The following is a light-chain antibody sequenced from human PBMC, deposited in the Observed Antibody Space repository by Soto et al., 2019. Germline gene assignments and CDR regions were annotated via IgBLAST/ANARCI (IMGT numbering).Light chain of an antibody. CDR1: QSVASN. J-gene: IGKJ4*01. V-gene: IGKV3-15*01. Sequence: EIVMTQSPAILSVSPGEGATLSCRASQSVASNLAWYQQKPGQAPRLLIYGASSRATGIPARFSGSGSRTEFTLTISRLQPEDFAVYYCQQYINWPPLTFGGGTKVEI. CDR2: GAS. CDR3: QQYINWPPLT.